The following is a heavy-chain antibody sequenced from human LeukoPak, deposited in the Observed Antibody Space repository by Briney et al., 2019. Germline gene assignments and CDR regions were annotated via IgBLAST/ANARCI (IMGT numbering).Heavy chain of an antibody. CDR1: GFTFSSYW. Sequence: GGSLGLSCAASGFTFSSYWMSWVRQAPGKGLEWVASINLDATEKYSVDSVKGRFTISRDNAYNSLFLQMNSLRAEDTAVYYCARGSGDADYWGQGTLVTVSS. CDR2: INLDATEK. J-gene: IGHJ4*02. V-gene: IGHV3-7*01. D-gene: IGHD5-24*01. CDR3: ARGSGDADY.